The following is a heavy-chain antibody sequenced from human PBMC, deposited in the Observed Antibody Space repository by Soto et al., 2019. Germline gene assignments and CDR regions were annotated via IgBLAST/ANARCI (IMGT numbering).Heavy chain of an antibody. CDR1: GFTFPSSA. J-gene: IGHJ3*02. V-gene: IGHV1-58*01. D-gene: IGHD3-10*01. CDR3: AADSTLMQFWFYGLDI. Sequence: SVKVSCKASGFTFPSSAVHWVRQARGQGLEWIGWIVVGSGNTNYAQKFQERVTITRDMSTSTAYMELSSLTSEDTAVYYCAADSTLMQFWFYGLDIWGKGTMVTVSS. CDR2: IVVGSGNT.